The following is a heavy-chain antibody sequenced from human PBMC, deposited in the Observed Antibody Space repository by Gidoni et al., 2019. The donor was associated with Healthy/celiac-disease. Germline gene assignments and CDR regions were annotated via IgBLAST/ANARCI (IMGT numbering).Heavy chain of an antibody. Sequence: EVQLVESGGGLVKPGGSLRLSCAASGFTFSSYSMNWVRQAPGKGLEWVSSISSSSSYIYYADSVKGRFTISRDNAKNSLYLQMNSLRAEDTAVYYCARDIERGYYDYVWGSYRSPDFDYWGQGTLVTVSS. CDR2: ISSSSSYI. D-gene: IGHD3-16*02. V-gene: IGHV3-21*01. CDR1: GFTFSSYS. CDR3: ARDIERGYYDYVWGSYRSPDFDY. J-gene: IGHJ4*02.